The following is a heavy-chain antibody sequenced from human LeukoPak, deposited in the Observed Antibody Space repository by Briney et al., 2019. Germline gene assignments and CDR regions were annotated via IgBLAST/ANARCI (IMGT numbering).Heavy chain of an antibody. J-gene: IGHJ6*02. CDR2: IGTAGDT. V-gene: IGHV3-13*03. CDR1: GFTFSTSD. CDR3: ARDWIWVGAGYGLDV. Sequence: PGGSLRLSCAACGFTFSTSDMHWVRQPTRKGLEWVSVIGTAGDTYYPGSVKGQFTISRDDSKNTVFLQMTNLGAEDSAVYYCARDWIWVGAGYGLDVWGQGTTVVVSS. D-gene: IGHD3-10*01.